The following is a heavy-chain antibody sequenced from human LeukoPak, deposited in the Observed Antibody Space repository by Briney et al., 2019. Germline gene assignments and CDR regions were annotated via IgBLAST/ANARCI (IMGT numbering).Heavy chain of an antibody. V-gene: IGHV5-51*01. J-gene: IGHJ6*02. CDR3: ARQSSIVVVPAATGYYYGMDV. D-gene: IGHD2-2*01. CDR1: GYSFTSYW. Sequence: GESLKISCKGSGYSFTSYWIGWVRQMPGKGLEWMGIIYPGDSDTRYSPSFQGQVTISADKSISTAYVQWSSLKASDTAMYYCARQSSIVVVPAATGYYYGMDVWGQGTTVTVSS. CDR2: IYPGDSDT.